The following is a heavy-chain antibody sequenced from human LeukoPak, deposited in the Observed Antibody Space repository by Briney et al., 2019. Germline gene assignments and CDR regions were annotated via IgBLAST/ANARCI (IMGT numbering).Heavy chain of an antibody. D-gene: IGHD1-26*01. J-gene: IGHJ4*02. Sequence: GGSLRLSCAASGFTFDDYAMHWVRQAPGKGLEWVSGISRNSGSIGYADSVKGRFTISRDNAKNSLYLQMNSLRAEDTALYYCAKEAVGATYFDYWGQGTLVTISS. V-gene: IGHV3-9*01. CDR3: AKEAVGATYFDY. CDR1: GFTFDDYA. CDR2: ISRNSGSI.